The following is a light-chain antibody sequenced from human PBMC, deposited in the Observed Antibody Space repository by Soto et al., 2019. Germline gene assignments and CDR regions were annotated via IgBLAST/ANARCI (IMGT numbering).Light chain of an antibody. V-gene: IGLV1-40*01. CDR3: QSYDNSLSAYV. J-gene: IGLJ1*01. CDR1: SSDIGAGSE. CDR2: GST. Sequence: QAVVTQPPSLSGAPGQRVTISCTGSSSDIGAGSEVHWYQQLPGTAPKLLILGSTNRPSGVPDRFSGSKSATSASLAITGLQAEDEADYYCQSYDNSLSAYVFGTGTKLTVL.